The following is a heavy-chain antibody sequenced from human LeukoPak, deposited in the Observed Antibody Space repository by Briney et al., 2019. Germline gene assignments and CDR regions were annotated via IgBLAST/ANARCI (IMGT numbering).Heavy chain of an antibody. CDR3: ARGGGYDIPLDY. Sequence: ASVKVSCKASGYTFTSYDINWVRQATGQGLEWMGWMNPNSGDTGYAQKFQGRVTMTRNTSISTAYMELSSLRSEDTAVYYCARGGGYDIPLDYWGQGTLVTVSS. CDR2: MNPNSGDT. D-gene: IGHD3-9*01. J-gene: IGHJ4*02. CDR1: GYTFTSYD. V-gene: IGHV1-8*01.